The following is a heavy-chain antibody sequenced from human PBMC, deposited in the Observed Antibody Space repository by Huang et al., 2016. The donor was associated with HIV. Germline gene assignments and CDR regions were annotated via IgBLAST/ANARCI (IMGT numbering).Heavy chain of an antibody. Sequence: QVQLQESGPGLVKPSETLSLTCTVSGGSISTHYWSWIRQPPGKGLEWIGSIDYSGSTNYSPSLRGRVTILRDTSKNPFSLRVKSVTAADTAMYYCARDHHDFWRGYRRMYFFDHWGQGTLVTVSS. CDR3: ARDHHDFWRGYRRMYFFDH. D-gene: IGHD3-3*01. J-gene: IGHJ4*02. V-gene: IGHV4-59*11. CDR1: GGSISTHY. CDR2: IDYSGST.